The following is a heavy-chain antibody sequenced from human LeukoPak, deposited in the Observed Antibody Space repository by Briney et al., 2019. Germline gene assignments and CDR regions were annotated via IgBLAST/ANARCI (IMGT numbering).Heavy chain of an antibody. V-gene: IGHV4-34*01. Sequence: PSETLSLTCAVYGGSFSGYYWSWIRQPPGKGLEWIREIDQSGSTNYNPSLKSRVTITIDTSKNQFSLKLNSVTAADTAVYYCAINDGSGSYYKSDYWGQGTLVTVSS. CDR1: GGSFSGYY. J-gene: IGHJ4*02. CDR2: IDQSGST. D-gene: IGHD3-10*01. CDR3: AINDGSGSYYKSDY.